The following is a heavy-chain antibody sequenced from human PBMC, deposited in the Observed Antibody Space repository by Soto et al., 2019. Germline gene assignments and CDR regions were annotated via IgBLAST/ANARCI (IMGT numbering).Heavy chain of an antibody. Sequence: QVQLQESGPGLVKPSQTLSLTCTVSGGSISSGGYYWSWIRQHPGKGLEWIGYIYYSGSTYYNPSLKSRVTISVDTSKNQFSLKLSSVTAADTAVYYCARSRTWIQLWYPFDYWGQGTLVTVSS. D-gene: IGHD5-18*01. CDR1: GGSISSGGYY. J-gene: IGHJ4*02. CDR2: IYYSGST. CDR3: ARSRTWIQLWYPFDY. V-gene: IGHV4-31*03.